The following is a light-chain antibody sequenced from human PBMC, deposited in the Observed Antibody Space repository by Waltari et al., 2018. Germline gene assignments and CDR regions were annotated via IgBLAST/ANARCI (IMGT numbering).Light chain of an antibody. CDR1: SNDVGGYNS. CDR2: DVS. CDR3: SSQSSNDVVL. V-gene: IGLV2-14*01. Sequence: HSALTQPHSVSGSPGQSVTIFCAGTSNDVGGYNSVSWYQEHPGQAPRVIIYDVSDRPSGVSDRFSGSKSGDTASLTISGLQAEDEADYYCSSQSSNDVVLFGGGTKLTVL. J-gene: IGLJ2*01.